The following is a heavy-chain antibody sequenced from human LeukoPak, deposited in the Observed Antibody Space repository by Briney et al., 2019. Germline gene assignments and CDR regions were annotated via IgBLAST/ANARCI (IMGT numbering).Heavy chain of an antibody. D-gene: IGHD2-15*01. J-gene: IGHJ4*02. Sequence: ASVKVSCKASGYTFTCYYMHWVRQAPGQGLEWMGWINPNSGGTNYAQKFQGRVTMTRDTSISTAYMELRRLRSDDTAVYYCARDRYCSGGSCYDYWGQGTLVTVSS. CDR1: GYTFTCYY. CDR2: INPNSGGT. CDR3: ARDRYCSGGSCYDY. V-gene: IGHV1-2*02.